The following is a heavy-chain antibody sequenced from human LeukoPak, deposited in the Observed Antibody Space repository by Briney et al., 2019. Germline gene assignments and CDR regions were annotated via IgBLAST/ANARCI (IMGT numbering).Heavy chain of an antibody. V-gene: IGHV3-30*18. CDR2: ISWDGSVS. Sequence: PGRSLRLSCAASGFTFSSYGMHWVGQAPGKGLEWVAAISWDGSVSHYADSVKGRIAISRDNSKRTMYLQMSNLRAEDTAVYYCAKELGSTLVRDSSRFFGSWGQGTLVTVSS. D-gene: IGHD3-10*01. CDR1: GFTFSSYG. J-gene: IGHJ4*02. CDR3: AKELGSTLVRDSSRFFGS.